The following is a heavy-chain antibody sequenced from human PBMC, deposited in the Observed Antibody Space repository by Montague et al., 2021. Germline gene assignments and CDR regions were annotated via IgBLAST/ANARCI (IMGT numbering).Heavy chain of an antibody. CDR3: VKDTRDYYPDF. J-gene: IGHJ4*02. CDR2: INGNSINI. V-gene: IGHV3-9*01. CDR1: GFIFNNYV. Sequence: SRRLSCAASGFIFNNYVMNWVRQAPGEGLEWVSGINGNSINIDYADSVKGRFTISRDNAKNSLYLQMNSLRAEDTAFYYCVKDTRDYYPDFWGQGILVTVSS. D-gene: IGHD3-3*01.